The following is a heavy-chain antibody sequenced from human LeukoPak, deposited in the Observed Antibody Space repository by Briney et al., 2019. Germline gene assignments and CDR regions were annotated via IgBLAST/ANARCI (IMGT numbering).Heavy chain of an antibody. CDR3: ARVLSGRGSLYSYYYYMDV. V-gene: IGHV3-53*01. CDR1: GFTVSSNY. Sequence: GGSLRLSCAASGFTVSSNYMSWVRQAPGKGLEWVSVIYSGGSTYYADSVKGRFTIFRDNSKNTLYLQMNSLRAEDTAVYYCARVLSGRGSLYSYYYYMDVWGKGTTVTISS. CDR2: IYSGGST. D-gene: IGHD3-10*01. J-gene: IGHJ6*03.